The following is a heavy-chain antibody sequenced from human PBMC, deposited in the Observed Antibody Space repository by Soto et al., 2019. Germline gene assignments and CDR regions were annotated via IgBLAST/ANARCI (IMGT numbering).Heavy chain of an antibody. D-gene: IGHD3-10*01. CDR1: GFPFTTYG. J-gene: IGHJ4*02. CDR3: VGGQYYFDC. CDR2: ISYDGSNT. Sequence: QVQLVESGGGVVQPGRSLRLSCAASGFPFTTYGMHWVREGPGKGLEWVAVISYDGSNTYYADSVKGRFTIFRDNSKNTLYLQMNSLRPEDTALYYCVGGQYYFDCRGQGTLVTVSS. V-gene: IGHV3-30*03.